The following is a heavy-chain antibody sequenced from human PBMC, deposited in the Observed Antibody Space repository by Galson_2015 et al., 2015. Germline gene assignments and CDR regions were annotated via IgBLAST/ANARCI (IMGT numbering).Heavy chain of an antibody. CDR1: GFTFSSYG. Sequence: SLRLSCAASGFTFSSYGMHWVRQAPGKGLEWVAVISYDGSNKYYADSVKGRFTISRDNSKNTLYLQMNSLRAEDTAVYYCARDIKGNVLRFLEWFCLGYWGQGTLVTVSS. CDR2: ISYDGSNK. D-gene: IGHD3-3*01. CDR3: ARDIKGNVLRFLEWFCLGY. V-gene: IGHV3-30*03. J-gene: IGHJ4*02.